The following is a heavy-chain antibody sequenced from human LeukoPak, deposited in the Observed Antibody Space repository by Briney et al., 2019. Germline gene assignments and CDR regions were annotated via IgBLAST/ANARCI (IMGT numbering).Heavy chain of an antibody. CDR3: ARDTYYYDSSGYYFLDY. J-gene: IGHJ4*02. CDR2: ISYDGSNK. D-gene: IGHD3-22*01. CDR1: GFTFSSYA. V-gene: IGHV3-30-3*01. Sequence: GGSLRLSSAASGFTFSSYAMHWVRQAPGKGLEWVAVISYDGSNKYYADSVKGRFTISRDNSKNTLYLQMNSLRAEDTAVYYCARDTYYYDSSGYYFLDYWGQGTLVTVSS.